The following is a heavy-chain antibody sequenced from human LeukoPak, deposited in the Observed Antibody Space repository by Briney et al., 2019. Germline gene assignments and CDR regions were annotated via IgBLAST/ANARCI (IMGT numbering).Heavy chain of an antibody. CDR3: ARDFSWRQFDY. Sequence: GGSLRLSCAASGFTFSSYSMNWVRQAPGKGLEWVSYISSSSTIHYADSVKGRFTISRDNAKNSLYLQMNSLRVEETAVYYCARDFSWRQFDYWGLGTLVTVSS. CDR2: ISSSSTI. J-gene: IGHJ4*02. CDR1: GFTFSSYS. V-gene: IGHV3-48*04.